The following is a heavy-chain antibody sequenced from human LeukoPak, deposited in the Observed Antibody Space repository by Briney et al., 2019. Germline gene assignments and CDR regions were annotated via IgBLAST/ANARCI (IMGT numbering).Heavy chain of an antibody. Sequence: SETLSLTCTVSGGSISSYYWSWIRQPPGKGLEWIGYIYYSGSTNYNPSLKSRVTISVDTSKNQFSLKLSSVTAADTAVYYGARDYGAASYYDYWGQGTLVTVSS. CDR1: GGSISSYY. CDR2: IYYSGST. D-gene: IGHD3-10*01. J-gene: IGHJ4*02. CDR3: ARDYGAASYYDY. V-gene: IGHV4-59*01.